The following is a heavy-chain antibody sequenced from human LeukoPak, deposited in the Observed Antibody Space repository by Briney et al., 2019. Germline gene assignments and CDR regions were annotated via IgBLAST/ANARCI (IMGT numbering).Heavy chain of an antibody. CDR3: ARDKHYDFWSGYHPYDAFDI. CDR2: IYHSGST. CDR1: GGSISSGSYY. Sequence: SQTLSLTCTVSGGSISSGSYYWSWIRQPAGKGLEWIGRIYHSGSTYYNPSLKSRVTISVDTSKNQFSLKLSSVTAADTAVYYCARDKHYDFWSGYHPYDAFDIWGQGTMVTVSS. D-gene: IGHD3-3*01. V-gene: IGHV4-61*02. J-gene: IGHJ3*02.